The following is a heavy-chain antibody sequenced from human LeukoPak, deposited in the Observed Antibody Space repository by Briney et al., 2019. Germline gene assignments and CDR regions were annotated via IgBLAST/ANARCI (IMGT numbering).Heavy chain of an antibody. J-gene: IGHJ3*02. D-gene: IGHD4-17*01. CDR1: GYTFTGYY. V-gene: IGHV1-2*04. CDR3: ARWHDYGDLRAFDI. CDR2: INPNSGGT. Sequence: GASVKVSCKASGYTFTGYYMHWVRQAPGQGLEWMGWINPNSGGTNYAQKFQGWVTMTRDTSISTAYMELSRLRSDDTAVYYCARWHDYGDLRAFDIWGQGTMVTVSS.